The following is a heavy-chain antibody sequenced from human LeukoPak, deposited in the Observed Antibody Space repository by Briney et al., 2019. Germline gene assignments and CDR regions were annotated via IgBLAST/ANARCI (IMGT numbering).Heavy chain of an antibody. J-gene: IGHJ3*02. Sequence: ASVKVSCKASGYTFTGYYMHWVRQAPGQGLEWMGWINPNSGGTNYAQKFQGRVTMTRDTSISTAYMELSRLRSDDTAVYYCARSSITRKGAFDIWGQGTMVTVSS. CDR2: INPNSGGT. V-gene: IGHV1-2*02. CDR3: ARSSITRKGAFDI. CDR1: GYTFTGYY. D-gene: IGHD3-10*01.